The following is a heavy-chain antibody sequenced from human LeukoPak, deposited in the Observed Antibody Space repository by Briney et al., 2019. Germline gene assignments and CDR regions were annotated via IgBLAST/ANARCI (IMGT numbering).Heavy chain of an antibody. CDR2: TYYSGST. CDR3: ASPLYDRFGAFDI. CDR1: GGSISSGGYY. Sequence: PSETLSLTCTVSGGSISSGGYYWSWIRQHPGKGLEWIGYTYYSGSTYYNPSLKSRVTISVDTSKNQFSLKLSSVTAADTAVYYCASPLYDRFGAFDIWGQGTMVTVSS. V-gene: IGHV4-31*03. D-gene: IGHD1-14*01. J-gene: IGHJ3*02.